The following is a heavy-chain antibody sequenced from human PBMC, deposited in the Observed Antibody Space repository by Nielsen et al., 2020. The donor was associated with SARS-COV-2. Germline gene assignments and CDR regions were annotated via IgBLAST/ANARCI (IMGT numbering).Heavy chain of an antibody. J-gene: IGHJ4*02. CDR3: ARADDYSNKGAFDY. Sequence: GGSLRLSCAASGFTFSSYEMNWVRQAPGKGLEWVSYISSSGSTIYYADSVKGRFTISRDNAKNSLYLQMNSLRAEDTAVYYCARADDYSNKGAFDYWGQGTLVTVSS. D-gene: IGHD4-11*01. CDR2: ISSSGSTI. V-gene: IGHV3-48*03. CDR1: GFTFSSYE.